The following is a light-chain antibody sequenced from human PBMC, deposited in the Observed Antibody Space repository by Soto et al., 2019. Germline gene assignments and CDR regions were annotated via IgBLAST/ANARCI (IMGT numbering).Light chain of an antibody. Sequence: QSALTQPASVSGSPRQSITISCTGGISDVGSYNFVSWYQQHPGKAPKLIIYEATRRPSGVYGRFSGSKSGNTASLTISGIQAEDEADYYYCSFPGGTTLYLFGTGTKLTVL. CDR2: EAT. V-gene: IGLV2-23*01. CDR1: ISDVGSYNF. CDR3: CSFPGGTTLYL. J-gene: IGLJ1*01.